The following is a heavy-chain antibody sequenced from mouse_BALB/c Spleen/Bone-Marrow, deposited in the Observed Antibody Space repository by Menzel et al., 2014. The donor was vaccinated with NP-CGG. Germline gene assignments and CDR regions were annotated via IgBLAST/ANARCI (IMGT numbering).Heavy chain of an antibody. D-gene: IGHD1-1*01. J-gene: IGHJ2*01. CDR2: ISYSGST. Sequence: VQLQQSGPGLVKPSQSLSLTCTVTGYSITSDYAWNWIRQFPGNKLEWMGYISYSGSTSYNPSLKSRISITRDTSKNQFFLQLNSVTTEETATYYCVRGAYYGTGYFDYWGQGTTLTVSS. CDR1: GYSITSDYA. CDR3: VRGAYYGTGYFDY. V-gene: IGHV3-2*02.